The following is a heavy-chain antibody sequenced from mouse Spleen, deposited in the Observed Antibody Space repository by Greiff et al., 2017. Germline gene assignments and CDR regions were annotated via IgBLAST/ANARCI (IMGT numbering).Heavy chain of an antibody. J-gene: IGHJ4*01. D-gene: IGHD2-3*01. CDR2: ISSGSSTI. CDR3: ANDGYYSYYAMDY. Sequence: EVKLVESGGGLVKPGGSLKLSCAASGFTFSDYGMHWVRQAPEKGLEWVAYISSGSSTIYYADTVKGRFTISRDNAKNTLFLQMTSLRSEDTAMYYCANDGYYSYYAMDYWGQGTSVTVSS. V-gene: IGHV5-17*01. CDR1: GFTFSDYG.